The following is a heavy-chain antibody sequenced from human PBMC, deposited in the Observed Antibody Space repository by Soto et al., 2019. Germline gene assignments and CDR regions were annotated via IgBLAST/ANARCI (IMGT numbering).Heavy chain of an antibody. D-gene: IGHD3-10*01. CDR3: AKAGFYYGMDV. V-gene: IGHV3-30-3*01. CDR2: ISMDGNDK. J-gene: IGHJ6*02. CDR1: GFTFNAYA. Sequence: QEQLVESGGGVVQPRRSLRLSCAASGFTFNAYAMYWVRRAPGRGLEWVALISMDGNDKYFADSVKGRFTISRDNSKHTLYLPMNSLRPEDTAMYYCAKAGFYYGMDVWGQGTTVTVSS.